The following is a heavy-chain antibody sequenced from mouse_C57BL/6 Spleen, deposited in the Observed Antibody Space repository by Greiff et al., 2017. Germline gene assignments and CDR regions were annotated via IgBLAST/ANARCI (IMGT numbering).Heavy chain of an antibody. J-gene: IGHJ3*01. V-gene: IGHV1-81*01. CDR3: ARGGDGYLFAY. Sequence: VQLVESGAELARPGASVKLSCKASGYTFTSYGISWVKQRTGQGLEWIGEIYPRSGNTYYNEKFKGKATLTADKSSSTAYMELRSLTSEDSAVYFCARGGDGYLFAYWGQGTLVTVSA. D-gene: IGHD2-3*01. CDR2: IYPRSGNT. CDR1: GYTFTSYG.